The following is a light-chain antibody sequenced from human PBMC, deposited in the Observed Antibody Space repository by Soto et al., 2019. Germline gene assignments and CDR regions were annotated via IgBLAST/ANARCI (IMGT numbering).Light chain of an antibody. Sequence: EIVMTQSPATLSVSRGERATLSCRASQSVSINLAWYQQKPGQAPRLLIYGASTRATGIPARFSASGSGTEFTLTISSLQSEDFAVYYCQHDRTFGQGTKVDI. CDR3: QHDRT. V-gene: IGKV3-15*01. CDR2: GAS. CDR1: QSVSIN. J-gene: IGKJ1*01.